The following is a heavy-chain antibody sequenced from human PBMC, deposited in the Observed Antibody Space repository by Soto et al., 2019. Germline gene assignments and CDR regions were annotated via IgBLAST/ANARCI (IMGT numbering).Heavy chain of an antibody. CDR3: ARRYGGNFEF. CDR1: DGSSNSHY. V-gene: IGHV4-59*11. CDR2: IYYSGST. D-gene: IGHD1-26*01. Sequence: SQTLSLTSTVSDGSSNSHYWSRIRKPQGKGLEWIGYIYYSGSTTYNPSLKSRVTISVDTSKNQFSLKLRSVTGAVTAVYYCARRYGGNFEFWGQGTLVIVSS. J-gene: IGHJ4*02.